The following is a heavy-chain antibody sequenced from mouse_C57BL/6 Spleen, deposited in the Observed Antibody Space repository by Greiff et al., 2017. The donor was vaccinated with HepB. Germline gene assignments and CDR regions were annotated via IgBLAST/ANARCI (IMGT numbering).Heavy chain of an antibody. D-gene: IGHD1-1*01. Sequence: VQLQQSGAELVKPGASVKLSCTASGFNIKDYYMHWVKQRTEQGLEWIGRIDPEDGETKYAPKFQGKATITADTSSNTAYLQLSSRTSEDTAVYYCASYYGSSYVGGAMDYWGQGTSVTVSS. CDR1: GFNIKDYY. J-gene: IGHJ4*01. V-gene: IGHV14-2*01. CDR3: ASYYGSSYVGGAMDY. CDR2: IDPEDGET.